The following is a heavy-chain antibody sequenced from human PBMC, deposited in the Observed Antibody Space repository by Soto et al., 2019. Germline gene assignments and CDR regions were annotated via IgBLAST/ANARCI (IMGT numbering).Heavy chain of an antibody. D-gene: IGHD1-26*01. Sequence: SETLSLTCTVSGGSISSGGYYWSWIRQHPGKGLEWIGYIYYSGSTYYNPSLKSRVTISVDTSKNQFSLKLSSVTAADTAVYYCARGYSGSPYYGMDVWGQGTTVTVSS. CDR3: ARGYSGSPYYGMDV. CDR1: GGSISSGGYY. V-gene: IGHV4-31*03. J-gene: IGHJ6*02. CDR2: IYYSGST.